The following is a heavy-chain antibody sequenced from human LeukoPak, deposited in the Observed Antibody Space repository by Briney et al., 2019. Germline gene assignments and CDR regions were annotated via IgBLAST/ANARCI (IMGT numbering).Heavy chain of an antibody. Sequence: PGGSLRLSCAGYGFTFINFWMNGVRQAPGKGLEWVANINQDGSEKYYADSVKRRFTLSRDNAKNSVYLQMTNLRPEETAVYYCAPLNWERPDYWGQGTQVTVSS. D-gene: IGHD7-27*01. V-gene: IGHV3-7*01. J-gene: IGHJ4*01. CDR1: GFTFINFW. CDR2: INQDGSEK. CDR3: APLNWERPDY.